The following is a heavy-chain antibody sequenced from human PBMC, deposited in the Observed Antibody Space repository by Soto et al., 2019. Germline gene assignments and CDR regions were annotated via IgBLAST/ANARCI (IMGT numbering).Heavy chain of an antibody. Sequence: SETLSLTCAVYGGSFSGYYWSWIRQPPGKGLEWIGEINHSGSTNYNPSLKSRVTISVDTSKNQFSLKLSSVTAADTAVYYCARGGPAAISGWFDPWGQGTLVTVSS. CDR3: ARGGPAAISGWFDP. V-gene: IGHV4-34*01. CDR2: INHSGST. CDR1: GGSFSGYY. J-gene: IGHJ5*02. D-gene: IGHD2-2*01.